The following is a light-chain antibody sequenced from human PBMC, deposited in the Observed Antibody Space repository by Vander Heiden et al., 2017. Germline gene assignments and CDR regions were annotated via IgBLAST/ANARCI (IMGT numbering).Light chain of an antibody. CDR2: LISDGRH. J-gene: IGLJ2*01. CDR3: QTWGTGALVV. V-gene: IGLV4-69*01. CDR1: SVHSGYD. Sequence: QLVLTQSPSASASRGVSVNIPCTLRSVHSGYDFAWHQQQPEKGPRYLLELISDGRHTKRDGIPDRFSASSSGAERYLTISSLQSDDEADYYCQTWGTGALVVFGGGTKLTVL.